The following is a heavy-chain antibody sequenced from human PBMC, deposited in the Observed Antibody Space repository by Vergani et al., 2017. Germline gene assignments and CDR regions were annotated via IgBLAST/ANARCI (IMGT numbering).Heavy chain of an antibody. Sequence: QVQLQQWGAGLLKPSETLSLTCAVYGGSFSGYYWSWIRQPPGKGLEWIGEINHSGSTNYNPSLKSRVTISVDTSKNQFSLKLSSVTAADTAVYYCARGSEMATISRSFDYWGQGTLVTVSS. CDR3: ARGSEMATISRSFDY. CDR2: INHSGST. V-gene: IGHV4-34*01. J-gene: IGHJ4*02. D-gene: IGHD5-24*01. CDR1: GGSFSGYY.